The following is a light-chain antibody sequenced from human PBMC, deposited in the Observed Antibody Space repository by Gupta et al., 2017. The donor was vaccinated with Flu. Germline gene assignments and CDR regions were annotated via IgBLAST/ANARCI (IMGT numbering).Light chain of an antibody. Sequence: SALTQPRSVSGSPGQSVTISCTGTRSDVGGYNYVSWYQQHPGKAPKLMIYDVSKRPSGVPDRFSGSNSGNTASLTISGLQAEDEADYYCCSYAGSYTFLVFGGGTKLTVL. J-gene: IGLJ2*01. CDR3: CSYAGSYTFLV. CDR2: DVS. CDR1: RSDVGGYNY. V-gene: IGLV2-11*01.